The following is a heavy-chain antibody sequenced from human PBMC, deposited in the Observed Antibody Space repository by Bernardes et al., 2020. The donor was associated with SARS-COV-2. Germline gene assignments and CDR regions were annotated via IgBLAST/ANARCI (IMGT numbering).Heavy chain of an antibody. V-gene: IGHV1-2*02. CDR1: GYTFTFYY. CDR3: ARAPSNYYGMDV. D-gene: IGHD4-4*01. CDR2: IDPNSDVT. J-gene: IGHJ6*02. Sequence: VSCKAFGYTFTFYYLYWVRQAPGQGLEWVGWIDPNSDVTNYAQRFQGRVTMTRDTSTVYMELSRLTSDDTAVYFCARAPSNYYGMDVWGQGTTVTVSS.